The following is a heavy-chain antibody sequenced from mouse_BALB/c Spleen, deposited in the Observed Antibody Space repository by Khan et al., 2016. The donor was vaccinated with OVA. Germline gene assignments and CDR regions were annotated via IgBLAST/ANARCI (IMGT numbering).Heavy chain of an antibody. CDR2: INPNNGGT. J-gene: IGHJ3*01. Sequence: QVQLKQSGAELVKPGTSVRLSCKSSGYTFSSYYLYWVKQRPGQGLEWIGDINPNNGGTNFNEKFKNKATLTVDKSSSTAYMQLSGLTSEDSAVYYCTRSGYGGCAYWGQGTLVTVSA. CDR3: TRSGYGGCAY. CDR1: GYTFSSYY. D-gene: IGHD1-1*02. V-gene: IGHV1-53*01.